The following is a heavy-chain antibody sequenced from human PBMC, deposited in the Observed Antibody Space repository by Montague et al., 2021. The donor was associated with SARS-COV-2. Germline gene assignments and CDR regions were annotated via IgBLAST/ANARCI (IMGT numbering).Heavy chain of an antibody. CDR1: GGSISSYY. CDR3: ARGIFTFPFIPAHYYMDV. D-gene: IGHD3-16*01. Sequence: SETLSLTCTVSGGSISSYYWSWIRQPPGKGLEWIGYIYYSGSTNYNPSLKSRVTISVDTSTNQFSLKLSSVTAADTAVYYCARGIFTFPFIPAHYYMDVWGKGTTVTVSS. V-gene: IGHV4-59*01. CDR2: IYYSGST. J-gene: IGHJ6*03.